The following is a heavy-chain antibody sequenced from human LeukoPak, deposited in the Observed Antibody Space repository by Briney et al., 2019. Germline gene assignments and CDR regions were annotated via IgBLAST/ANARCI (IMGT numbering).Heavy chain of an antibody. D-gene: IGHD5-24*01. CDR1: GFNFSDYY. CDR3: AGGLLEAQGWLQWLGTVYSMDV. J-gene: IGHJ6*02. CDR2: MSSRSGII. V-gene: IGHV3-11*01. Sequence: KAGGSLRPSCVASGFNFSDYYMNWIRQSPGKGLEWLSYMSSRSGIIYYADSVKGRFTISRDNARNSLYLQMNSLRVDATAAYICAGGLLEAQGWLQWLGTVYSMDVWGQGTPVTVSS.